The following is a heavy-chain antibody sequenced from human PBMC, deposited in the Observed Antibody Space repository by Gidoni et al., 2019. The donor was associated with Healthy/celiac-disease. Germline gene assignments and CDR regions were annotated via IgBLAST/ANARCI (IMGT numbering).Heavy chain of an antibody. CDR2: INPNSGGT. CDR1: GYTFTGYY. CDR3: ARDLPFYDFWSGYYEDV. D-gene: IGHD3-3*01. Sequence: QVQLVQSGAEVKKPGASVKVSCKASGYTFTGYYMHWVRQAPGQGLEWMGWINPNSGGTNYAQKFQGRVTMTRDTSISTAYMELSRLRSDDTAVYYCARDLPFYDFWSGYYEDVWGQGTTVTVSS. J-gene: IGHJ6*02. V-gene: IGHV1-2*02.